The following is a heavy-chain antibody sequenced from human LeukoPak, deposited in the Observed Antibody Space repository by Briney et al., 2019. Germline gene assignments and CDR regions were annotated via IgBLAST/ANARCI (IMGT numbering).Heavy chain of an antibody. Sequence: SETLSLTRAVYGGSFSGYYWSWIRQPPGKGLEWIGEINHSGSTNYNPSLKSRVTISVDTSKNQFSLKLSSVTAADTAVYYCATPYGATPGAFDIWGQGTMVTVSS. CDR3: ATPYGATPGAFDI. D-gene: IGHD4-17*01. V-gene: IGHV4-34*01. CDR1: GGSFSGYY. J-gene: IGHJ3*02. CDR2: INHSGST.